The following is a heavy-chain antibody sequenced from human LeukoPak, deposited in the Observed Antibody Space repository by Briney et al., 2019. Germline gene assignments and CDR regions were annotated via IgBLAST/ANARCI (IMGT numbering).Heavy chain of an antibody. CDR1: GFTFSDYY. V-gene: IGHV3-11*03. J-gene: IGHJ4*02. D-gene: IGHD2-8*01. CDR2: ISSTGIYT. Sequence: TGGSLILSCAASGFTFSDYYMTWIRQAPGKGLEWVSYISSTGIYTNYADSVKGRFTISRDNAENSLYLQMNSLRAEDTAVYYCASRSSAYYYFDYWGQGTLVTVSS. CDR3: ASRSSAYYYFDY.